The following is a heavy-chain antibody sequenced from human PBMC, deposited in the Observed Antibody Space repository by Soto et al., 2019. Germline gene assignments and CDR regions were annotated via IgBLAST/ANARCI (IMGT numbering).Heavy chain of an antibody. CDR1: GFTFSTYA. J-gene: IGHJ6*04. CDR3: AKGQSDSGRYSTPLAHGMAV. D-gene: IGHD1-26*01. CDR2: ISLGGSYT. Sequence: EVQLLESGGGLVQPGGSLRLSCAASGFTFSTYAMSWVRQAPGKGLEWVSAISLGGSYTYYADSVKGRFTISRDNSKNRLYLQMNSLRAEDTAVYYCAKGQSDSGRYSTPLAHGMAVWGRGTTVTVSS. V-gene: IGHV3-23*01.